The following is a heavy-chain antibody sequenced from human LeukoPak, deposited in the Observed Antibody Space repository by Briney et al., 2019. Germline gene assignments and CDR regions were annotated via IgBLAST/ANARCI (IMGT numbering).Heavy chain of an antibody. J-gene: IGHJ4*02. CDR3: ATEYDFWSGNYFDY. V-gene: IGHV3-30*03. Sequence: GGSLRLSCAASGFTFSSYGMHWVRQAPGKGLEWVAVISYDGSNKYYADSVKGRFTISRDNSKNTLYLQMNSLRAEDTAVYYCATEYDFWSGNYFDYWGQGTLVTVSS. CDR1: GFTFSSYG. CDR2: ISYDGSNK. D-gene: IGHD3-3*01.